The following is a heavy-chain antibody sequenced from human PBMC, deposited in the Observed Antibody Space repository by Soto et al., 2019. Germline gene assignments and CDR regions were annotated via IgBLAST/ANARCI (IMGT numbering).Heavy chain of an antibody. CDR1: GGTFSSYA. CDR3: ARLAQAGYCSSTSCSSYGMDV. D-gene: IGHD2-2*01. CDR2: IIPIFGTA. V-gene: IGHV1-69*13. Sequence: SVKVSCKASGGTFSSYAISWVRQAPGQGLEWMGGIIPIFGTANYAQKFQGRVTITADESTSTAYMELSSLRSEDTAVYYCARLAQAGYCSSTSCSSYGMDVWGQGTTVTVSS. J-gene: IGHJ6*02.